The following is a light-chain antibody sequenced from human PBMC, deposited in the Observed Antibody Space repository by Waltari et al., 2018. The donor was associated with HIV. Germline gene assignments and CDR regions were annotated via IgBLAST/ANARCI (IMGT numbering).Light chain of an antibody. CDR1: QSVTKY. V-gene: IGKV3-15*01. CDR2: DTS. Sequence: VSPGESATLSCRASQSVTKYVAWYQQAPGQPPRLLIYDTSTRAAGIPARFSGSGSGTGFTLTISDLQSEDFAVYYCQQYSNWPRITFGPGTKV. J-gene: IGKJ3*01. CDR3: QQYSNWPRIT.